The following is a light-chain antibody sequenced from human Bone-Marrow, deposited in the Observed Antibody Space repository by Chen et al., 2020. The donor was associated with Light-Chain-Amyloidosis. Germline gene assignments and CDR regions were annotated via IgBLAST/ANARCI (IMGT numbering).Light chain of an antibody. V-gene: IGLV2-14*01. Sequence: QSALTQPASVSGSPGKSITISCTGTSSDVGGDNHVSWYQQHPDKAPKLMIYEVTNRPSWVPDRFSGSKSDNTASLTISGLQTEDEDDYFCSSYTITNTLVFGSGTRVTVL. J-gene: IGLJ1*01. CDR3: SSYTITNTLV. CDR1: SSDVGGDNH. CDR2: EVT.